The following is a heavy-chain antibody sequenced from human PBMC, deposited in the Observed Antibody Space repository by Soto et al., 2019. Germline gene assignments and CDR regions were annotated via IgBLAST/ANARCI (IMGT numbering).Heavy chain of an antibody. Sequence: QVQLMQSGAEVKTPGASMTVSCKPSGYPFTTYFIHWVRRAPGQGPEWMGWINPNSGGTHYAQKFRDRVTMTRDTSITTVYMALSGLTSDDTAVYYCARDTGVYSEPFDHWGQGTLVSVSS. J-gene: IGHJ4*02. CDR1: GYPFTTYF. V-gene: IGHV1-2*02. D-gene: IGHD2-8*01. CDR2: INPNSGGT. CDR3: ARDTGVYSEPFDH.